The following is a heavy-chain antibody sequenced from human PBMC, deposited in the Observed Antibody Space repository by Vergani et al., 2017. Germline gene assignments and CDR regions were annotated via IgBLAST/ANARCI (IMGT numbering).Heavy chain of an antibody. V-gene: IGHV3-9*01. CDR3: VRDVRVSRT. CDR1: GITFWKFG. J-gene: IGHJ3*01. Sequence: EVDLVESGGGLAQPGGSLRLSCEASGITFWKFGMHWVRQGPGKGLEWVSGISWNSGAVDYADSVRGRFTISRDNAKSSLFLEMSSLRAEDTAVYYCVRDVRVSRTWGQGTLVAVSS. CDR2: ISWNSGAV.